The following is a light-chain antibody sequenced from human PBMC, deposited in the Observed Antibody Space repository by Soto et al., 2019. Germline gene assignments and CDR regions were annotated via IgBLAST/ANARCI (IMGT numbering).Light chain of an antibody. Sequence: DIQLTHSPSFLSASVRDRLTITCRASQGISSYLAWYQQKPGKAPKLLIYAASTLQSGVPSWFSGSGSGTEFTLTISSLQPEDFATYYCQQLNTYPATFGQGTKVDIK. CDR3: QQLNTYPAT. V-gene: IGKV1-9*01. CDR2: AAS. CDR1: QGISSY. J-gene: IGKJ1*01.